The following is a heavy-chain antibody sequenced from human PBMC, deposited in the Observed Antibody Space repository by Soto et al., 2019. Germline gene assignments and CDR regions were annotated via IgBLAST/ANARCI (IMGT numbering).Heavy chain of an antibody. Sequence: GGSLRLSCAASGFTFSSYGMHWVRQAPGKGLEWVAVIWYDGSNKYYADSVKGRFTISRDNSKNTLYLQMNSLRAEDTAVYYCASLEYSSSSDSDYWGQGTLVTVSS. CDR1: GFTFSSYG. CDR2: IWYDGSNK. CDR3: ASLEYSSSSDSDY. D-gene: IGHD6-6*01. J-gene: IGHJ4*02. V-gene: IGHV3-33*01.